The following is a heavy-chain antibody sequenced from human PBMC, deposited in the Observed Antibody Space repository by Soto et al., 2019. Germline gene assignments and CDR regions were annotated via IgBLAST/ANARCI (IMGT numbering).Heavy chain of an antibody. D-gene: IGHD2-2*01. CDR1: GGTFSSYA. CDR3: ASYGVPAVPAPFDY. V-gene: IGHV1-69*12. CDR2: IIPIFGTA. Sequence: QVQLVQSGAEVKKPGSSVKVSCKASGGTFSSYAISWVRQAPGQGLEWMGGIIPIFGTANYAQKFQGRVTITADESTSTAHMELSSLRSEDTAVYYCASYGVPAVPAPFDYWGQGTLVTVSS. J-gene: IGHJ4*02.